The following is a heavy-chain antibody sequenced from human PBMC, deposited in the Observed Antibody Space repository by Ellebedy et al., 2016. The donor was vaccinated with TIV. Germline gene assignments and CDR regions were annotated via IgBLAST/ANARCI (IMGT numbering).Heavy chain of an antibody. CDR2: IYYSGST. CDR1: GGSISSYY. J-gene: IGHJ6*02. Sequence: SETLSLTCAVSGGSISSYYWSWIRQPPGKGLEWSGYIYYSGSTNYNPSLKSRVTISVDTSKNQFSLKLSSVTAADTAVYYCAGDSLVRYGMDVWGQGTTVTVSS. CDR3: AGDSLVRYGMDV. D-gene: IGHD6-6*01. V-gene: IGHV4-59*01.